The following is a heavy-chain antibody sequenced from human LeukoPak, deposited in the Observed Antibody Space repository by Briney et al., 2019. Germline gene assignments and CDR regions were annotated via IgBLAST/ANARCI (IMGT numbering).Heavy chain of an antibody. CDR2: IRRKASGGTT. Sequence: GGSLRLSCAASGFTFSDYYMSWIRQAPGKGLEWVGFIRRKASGGTTGYAASVKGRFTISRDDSKSIAYLQMDSLKTEDTAVYYCTRPIYGSGSYYFDYWGQGTLVTVSS. D-gene: IGHD3-10*01. CDR1: GFTFSDYY. V-gene: IGHV3-49*03. CDR3: TRPIYGSGSYYFDY. J-gene: IGHJ4*02.